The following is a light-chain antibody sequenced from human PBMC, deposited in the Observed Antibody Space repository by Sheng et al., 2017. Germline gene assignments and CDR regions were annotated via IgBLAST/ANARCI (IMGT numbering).Light chain of an antibody. Sequence: SYELTQPPSVSVSPGQTASINCSGEKLGEHSCFLVSAEARPVPPLVIYQDVKRPSEIPERFSGSNSGNTATLTISGTQALDEADYYCQAWDSYIVIFGGGTKLTLL. V-gene: IGLV3-1*01. J-gene: IGLJ2*01. CDR3: QAWDSYIVI. CDR1: KLGEHS. CDR2: QDV.